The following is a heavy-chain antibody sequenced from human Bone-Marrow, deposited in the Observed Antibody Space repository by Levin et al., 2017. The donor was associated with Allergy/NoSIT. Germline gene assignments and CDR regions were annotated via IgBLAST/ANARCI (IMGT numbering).Heavy chain of an antibody. CDR1: GFTFSTYD. CDR2: ISSDGSHK. V-gene: IGHV3-30*04. Sequence: GGSLRLSCTASGFTFSTYDMHWVRQAPDKGLEWVALISSDGSHKNYADSVKGRFTISRDNSNKTIFVEMNSLRPEDTAVYYCARDRRYCSGASCYSVKYGMDVWGQGTTVIVS. J-gene: IGHJ6*02. CDR3: ARDRRYCSGASCYSVKYGMDV. D-gene: IGHD2-15*01.